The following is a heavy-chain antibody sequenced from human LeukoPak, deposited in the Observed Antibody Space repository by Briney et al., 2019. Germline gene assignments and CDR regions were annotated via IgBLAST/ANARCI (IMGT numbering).Heavy chain of an antibody. D-gene: IGHD2-2*01. V-gene: IGHV4-39*01. CDR2: IYYSGRT. CDR1: GDSISSSSNY. J-gene: IGHJ4*02. Sequence: PSETLSLTCTVSGDSISSSSNYWGWIRQPPGKGLEWVGDIYYSGRTYYNPSLKSQVTISVDTSKNQFSLKLSSVTAADTAVYYCARRQPACYFDYWGQGTLVTVSS. CDR3: ARRQPACYFDY.